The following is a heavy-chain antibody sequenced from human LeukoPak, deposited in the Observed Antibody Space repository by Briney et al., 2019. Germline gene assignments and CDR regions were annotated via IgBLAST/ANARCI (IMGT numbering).Heavy chain of an antibody. Sequence: SVTVSCKASGGTFSSYAISWVRQAPGRGLEWVGRIIPILGIANYAQKFQGRVTITADKSTSTAYMELSSLRSEDTAVYYCARDPPCSGGSCYSDWFDPWGQGTLVTVSS. J-gene: IGHJ5*02. CDR2: IIPILGIA. V-gene: IGHV1-69*04. CDR1: GGTFSSYA. D-gene: IGHD2-15*01. CDR3: ARDPPCSGGSCYSDWFDP.